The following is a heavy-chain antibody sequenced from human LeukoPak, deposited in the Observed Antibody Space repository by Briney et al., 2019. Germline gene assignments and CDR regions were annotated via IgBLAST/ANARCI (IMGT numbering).Heavy chain of an antibody. J-gene: IGHJ4*02. CDR2: FDPEDGET. CDR1: GYTLTELS. Sequence: ASVKVSCKVSGYTLTELSMHWVRQAPGKGLEWMGGFDPEDGETIYAQKFQGRVTMTEDTSTDTAYMELSSLRPEDTAVYYCATADNLKWVPEYYFDYWGQGTLVTVSS. CDR3: ATADNLKWVPEYYFDY. D-gene: IGHD1-1*01. V-gene: IGHV1-24*01.